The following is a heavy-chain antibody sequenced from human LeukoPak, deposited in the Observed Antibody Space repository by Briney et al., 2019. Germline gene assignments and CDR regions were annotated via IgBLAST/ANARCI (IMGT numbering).Heavy chain of an antibody. J-gene: IGHJ4*02. Sequence: GGSLRLSCVASGFTFSKNALSWVRQTPGKGLECVSAISGDGRSPYYADSVKGRFTISRDDSKNTVYLQMNSLRVEDTAVYYCAGVVPAATDDYWGQGTLVTVSS. D-gene: IGHD2-2*01. CDR2: ISGDGRSP. CDR3: AGVVPAATDDY. CDR1: GFTFSKNA. V-gene: IGHV3-23*01.